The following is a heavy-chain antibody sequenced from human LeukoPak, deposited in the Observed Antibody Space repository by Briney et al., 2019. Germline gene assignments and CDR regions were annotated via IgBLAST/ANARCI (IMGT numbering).Heavy chain of an antibody. J-gene: IGHJ4*02. Sequence: PGRSLRLSCAASGFTFSSYGMHWVRQAPGKGLEWVAVISYDGSNKYYADSVKGRFTISRDNSKNTLYLQMNSLRAEDTAVYYCANLGGYGSGSYYGIDYWSQGTLVTVSS. CDR2: ISYDGSNK. D-gene: IGHD3-10*01. CDR3: ANLGGYGSGSYYGIDY. V-gene: IGHV3-30*18. CDR1: GFTFSSYG.